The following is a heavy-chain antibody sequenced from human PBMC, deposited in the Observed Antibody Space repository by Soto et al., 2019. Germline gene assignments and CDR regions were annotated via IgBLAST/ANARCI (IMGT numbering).Heavy chain of an antibody. CDR3: ARVNVRYYDFWSGYNEYYFDY. D-gene: IGHD3-3*01. CDR1: GGSISSGGYY. Sequence: PSETLSLTCTVSGGSISSGGYYWSWIRQHPGKGLEWIGYIYYSGSTYYNPSLKSRVTISVDTSKNQFSLKLSSVTVADTAVYYCARVNVRYYDFWSGYNEYYFDYWGQGTLVTVSS. CDR2: IYYSGST. J-gene: IGHJ4*02. V-gene: IGHV4-31*03.